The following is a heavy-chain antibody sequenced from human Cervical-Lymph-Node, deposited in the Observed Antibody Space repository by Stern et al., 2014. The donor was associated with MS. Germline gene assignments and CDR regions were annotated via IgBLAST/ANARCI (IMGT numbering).Heavy chain of an antibody. Sequence: QVQLVESGAEVQKPGSSVKVSFRASGGTFSSSDISWVRQAPGQGLEWMGGIIPIIGTASYAQKYQGRVTITADESTSTAYMELSSLRSEDTAIYYCALGGFGHYFEYWGQGTLVTVSS. CDR1: GGTFSSSD. CDR2: IIPIIGTA. V-gene: IGHV1-69*01. CDR3: ALGGFGHYFEY. J-gene: IGHJ4*02. D-gene: IGHD3-10*01.